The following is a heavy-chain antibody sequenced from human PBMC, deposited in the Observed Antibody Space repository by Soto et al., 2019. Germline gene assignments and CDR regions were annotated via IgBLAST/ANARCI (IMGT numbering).Heavy chain of an antibody. J-gene: IGHJ4*02. V-gene: IGHV3-33*01. CDR1: GFTFSSYG. CDR3: ARDPDFYGDYAYYFDY. D-gene: IGHD4-17*01. CDR2: IWYDGSTK. Sequence: QVQLVESGGGVVQPGRSLRLSCAASGFTFSSYGMHWVRQAPGKGLEGVAVIWYDGSTKYYADSVKGRFTISRDNSKNTLYLQMNSLRAEDTAVYYCARDPDFYGDYAYYFDYWGQGTLVTVSS.